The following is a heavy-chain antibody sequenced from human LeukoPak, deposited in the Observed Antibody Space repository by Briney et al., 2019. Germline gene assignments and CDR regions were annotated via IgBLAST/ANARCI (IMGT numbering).Heavy chain of an antibody. CDR2: IYSGGST. V-gene: IGHV3-53*01. Sequence: GGSLRLSCAASGFTVSSNYMSWVRQAPGKGLEWVSVIYSGGSTYYADSVKGRFTISRDNSKYTLYLQMNSLRAEDTAVYYCARDSGTLDAFDIWGQGTMVTVSS. CDR3: ARDSGTLDAFDI. J-gene: IGHJ3*02. CDR1: GFTVSSNY. D-gene: IGHD1-14*01.